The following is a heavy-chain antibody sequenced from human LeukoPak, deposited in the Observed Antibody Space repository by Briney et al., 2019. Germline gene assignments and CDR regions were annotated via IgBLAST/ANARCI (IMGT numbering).Heavy chain of an antibody. CDR2: IYSGGST. CDR1: GFTVSSNY. CDR3: AKDLGGFGGNLESILGY. Sequence: GGSLRLSCAASGFTVSSNYMSWVRQAPGKGLEWVSVIYSGGSTYYADSVKGRFIISRDNSKNTLYLQMNSLRAEDTAVYYCAKDLGGFGGNLESILGYWGQGTLVTVSS. J-gene: IGHJ4*02. V-gene: IGHV3-53*05. D-gene: IGHD3-16*01.